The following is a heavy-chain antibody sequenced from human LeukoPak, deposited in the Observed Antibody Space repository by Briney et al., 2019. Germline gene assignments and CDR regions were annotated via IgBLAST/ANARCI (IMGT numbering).Heavy chain of an antibody. V-gene: IGHV4-39*01. CDR3: ARANGGYDLGYFDY. Sequence: SETLSLTCTVSGGSITSSNYYWGWIRQPPEKGLEWIGNVYYSGNTYYNRSLKSRVAISVDTSKNQFSLKLSSVTAADTAVYYCARANGGYDLGYFDYWGQGTLVTVSS. J-gene: IGHJ4*02. D-gene: IGHD5-12*01. CDR1: GGSITSSNYY. CDR2: VYYSGNT.